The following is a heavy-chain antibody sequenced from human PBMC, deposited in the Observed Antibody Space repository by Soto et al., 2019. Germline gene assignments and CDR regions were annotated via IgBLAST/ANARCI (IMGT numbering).Heavy chain of an antibody. J-gene: IGHJ4*02. CDR1: GFTFSSYA. CDR2: ISGSGGST. Sequence: EVQLLESGGGLVQPGGSLRLSCAASGFTFSSYAMSWVRQAPGKGLEWVSAISGSGGSTYYADSVKGRFTISRDNSKNTLYLQMNSLRAEDTAVYYCAKDRLLGGYDYNGWLVVISFDYWGQGTLVTVSS. CDR3: AKDRLLGGYDYNGWLVVISFDY. D-gene: IGHD5-12*01. V-gene: IGHV3-23*01.